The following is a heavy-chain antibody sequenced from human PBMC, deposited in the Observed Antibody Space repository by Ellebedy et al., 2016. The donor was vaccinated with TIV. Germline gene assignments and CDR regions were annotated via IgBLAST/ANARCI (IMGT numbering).Heavy chain of an antibody. Sequence: ESLKISCAASGFTVNDNYMSWVRQAPGKGLEWVSVIYSGGTTHYADSVKGRFTISRDNSENTLYLQMNSLRAEDTAVYYCARAAVYYDSRGYYSHFDSWGQGTLVTVSS. D-gene: IGHD3-22*01. CDR1: GFTVNDNY. CDR3: ARAAVYYDSRGYYSHFDS. CDR2: IYSGGTT. J-gene: IGHJ4*02. V-gene: IGHV3-66*01.